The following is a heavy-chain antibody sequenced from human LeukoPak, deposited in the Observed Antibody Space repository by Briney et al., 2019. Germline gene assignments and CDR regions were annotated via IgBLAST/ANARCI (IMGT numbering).Heavy chain of an antibody. CDR1: GSSFTSYW. CDR3: ARRIVGGEIDY. V-gene: IGHV5-51*01. CDR2: IYPGDSDT. D-gene: IGHD1-26*01. Sequence: GASLKISCKGSGSSFTSYWIGWVSQMPGKGLEWMGIIYPGDSDTRYSPSFQGQVTILAGKSISTAYLQWSSLKASDTAIYYCARRIVGGEIDYWGQGTLVTVSS. J-gene: IGHJ4*02.